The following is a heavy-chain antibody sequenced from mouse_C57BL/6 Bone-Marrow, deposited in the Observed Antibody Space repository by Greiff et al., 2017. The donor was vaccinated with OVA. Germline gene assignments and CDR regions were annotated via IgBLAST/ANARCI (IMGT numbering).Heavy chain of an antibody. J-gene: IGHJ1*03. CDR3: TTSSSYYGSSPWYFDV. CDR1: GFNIKDDY. D-gene: IGHD1-1*01. V-gene: IGHV14-4*01. Sequence: VQLQQSGAELVRPEASVKLSCTASGFNIKDDYMHWVKQRPEQGLEWIGWIDPENGDTEYASQFQGKATITADTSSNTAYLQLSSLTSEDTAVYYCTTSSSYYGSSPWYFDVWGTGTTVTVSS. CDR2: IDPENGDT.